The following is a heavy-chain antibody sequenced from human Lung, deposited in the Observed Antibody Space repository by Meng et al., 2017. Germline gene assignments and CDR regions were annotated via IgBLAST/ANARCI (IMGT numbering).Heavy chain of an antibody. V-gene: IGHV4-34*02. CDR2: IIDSGST. J-gene: IGHJ4*02. Sequence: VQLKQGGAGLLKPSETLSLTCAVYGGSFSGYYWSWIRQPPGKGLEWIGEIIDSGSTNYNPSLKSRVTISVDTSKNQFSLRVTSVTAADRAVYYCVRRTYSSGWYFDYWGQGTLVTVSS. CDR1: GGSFSGYY. D-gene: IGHD6-19*01. CDR3: VRRTYSSGWYFDY.